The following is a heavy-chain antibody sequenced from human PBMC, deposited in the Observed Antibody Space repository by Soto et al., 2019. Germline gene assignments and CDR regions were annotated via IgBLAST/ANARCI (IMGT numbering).Heavy chain of an antibody. V-gene: IGHV1-3*01. CDR3: ARGRAVSGSYRTGYYYYGMDV. CDR1: GYTFADYA. CDR2: INAGSGNT. J-gene: IGHJ6*02. Sequence: ASVKVSCKASGYTFADYAMHWVRQAPGQRLEWMGWINAGSGNTKYSQKFQGRVTITRDTSASTAYMDLSSLRSEDTAVYYCARGRAVSGSYRTGYYYYGMDVWGQGTTVTVSS. D-gene: IGHD1-26*01.